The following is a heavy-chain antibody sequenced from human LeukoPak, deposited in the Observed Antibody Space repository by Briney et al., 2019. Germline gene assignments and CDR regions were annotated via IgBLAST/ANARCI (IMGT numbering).Heavy chain of an antibody. CDR1: GGSISSYY. D-gene: IGHD3-3*01. CDR2: IYSSGST. J-gene: IGHJ4*02. CDR3: ARSANYDFLSGLDY. V-gene: IGHV4-4*07. Sequence: KSSETLSLTRTVSGGSISSYYWNWIRQPAGKGLEWIGRIYSSGSTNYNPSLKSRVTMSVDTSKNQFSLKVNSVTAADTAVYYCARSANYDFLSGLDYWGRGTLVTVSS.